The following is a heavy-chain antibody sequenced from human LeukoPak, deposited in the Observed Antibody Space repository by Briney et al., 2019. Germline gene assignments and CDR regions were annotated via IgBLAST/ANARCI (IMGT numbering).Heavy chain of an antibody. Sequence: GGSLRLSCVASGFTFSSYAMHWVRQAPGKGLEWVVFISYDGSNKYYADSVKGRFTISRDNARNSLSLQMNSLRAEDTAVYYCARTGDYESFDSWGQGTLVTVSS. D-gene: IGHD4-17*01. CDR1: GFTFSSYA. J-gene: IGHJ4*02. CDR3: ARTGDYESFDS. CDR2: ISYDGSNK. V-gene: IGHV3-30-3*01.